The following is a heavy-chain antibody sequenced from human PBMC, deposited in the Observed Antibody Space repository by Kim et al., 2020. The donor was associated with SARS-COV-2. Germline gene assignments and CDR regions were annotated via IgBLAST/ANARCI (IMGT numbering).Heavy chain of an antibody. Sequence: ADSGKGRFTLLRDNSDNTLYLSMNCLRAEDTAIYYCAKGRSDKIAASVNYWGQGTLVTVSS. CDR3: AKGRSDKIAASVNY. V-gene: IGHV3-23*01. D-gene: IGHD6-13*01. J-gene: IGHJ4*02.